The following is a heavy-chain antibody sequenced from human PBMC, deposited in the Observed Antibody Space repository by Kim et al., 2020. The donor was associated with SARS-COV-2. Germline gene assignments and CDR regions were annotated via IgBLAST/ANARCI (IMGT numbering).Heavy chain of an antibody. V-gene: IGHV3-33*01. CDR1: GFTFSSYG. CDR2: IWYDGSNK. D-gene: IGHD1-26*01. CDR3: ARDLLVGATSYGMDV. Sequence: GGSLRLSCAASGFTFSSYGMHWVRQAPGKGLEWVAVIWYDGSNKYYADSVKGRFTISRDDSKNTLYLQMNSLRAEDTAVYYCARDLLVGATSYGMDVWGQGTTVTVSS. J-gene: IGHJ6*02.